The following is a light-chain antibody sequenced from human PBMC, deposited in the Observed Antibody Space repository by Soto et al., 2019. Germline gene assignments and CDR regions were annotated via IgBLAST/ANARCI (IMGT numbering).Light chain of an antibody. CDR2: AAS. Sequence: EIVMTQSPATLSVSPGERATLSCRASQSVSSNLAWYQQKPGQAPRLLIYAASTRATGIPARFSGSGSGTEFTLTISSLQSEDFAVYYCQQYNNWPPVVTFGQGTKVDIK. CDR1: QSVSSN. CDR3: QQYNNWPPVVT. J-gene: IGKJ1*01. V-gene: IGKV3-15*01.